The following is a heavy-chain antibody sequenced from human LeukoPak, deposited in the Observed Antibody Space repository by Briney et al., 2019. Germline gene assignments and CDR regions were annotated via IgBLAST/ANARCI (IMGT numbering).Heavy chain of an antibody. V-gene: IGHV3-15*01. Sequence: GGSLRLSCAASGFTFSNAWMSWVRQAPGKGLEWVGRIKSKTAGGTTDYAAPVKGRFTISRDDSKNTLYLQMNSLKTEDTAVYYCTTDRTIAVAGARDYWGQGTLVTVSS. D-gene: IGHD6-19*01. CDR3: TTDRTIAVAGARDY. J-gene: IGHJ4*02. CDR2: IKSKTAGGTT. CDR1: GFTFSNAW.